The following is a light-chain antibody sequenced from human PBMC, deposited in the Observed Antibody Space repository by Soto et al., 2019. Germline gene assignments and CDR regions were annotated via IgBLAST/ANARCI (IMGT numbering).Light chain of an antibody. J-gene: IGKJ1*01. V-gene: IGKV1-5*01. CDR1: QSISSW. Sequence: DIQMTQSPSTLSASVGDRVTITCRASQSISSWLAWYQQKPGKAPKLLIYDASSLESGVPSRFSGSGSGTEFTLPSSRLQPDDFATYYCQQYNSYSWTLGQGTKVEIK. CDR2: DAS. CDR3: QQYNSYSWT.